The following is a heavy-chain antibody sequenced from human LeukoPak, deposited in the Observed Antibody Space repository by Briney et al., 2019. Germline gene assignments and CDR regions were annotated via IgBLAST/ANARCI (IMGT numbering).Heavy chain of an antibody. Sequence: ASVKVSCKASGYTFTSYYMHWVRQAPGKGLEWMGGFDPEDGETIYAQKFQGRVTMTEDTSTDTAYMELSSLRSEDTAVYYCATGRGARLYYFDYWGQGTLVTVSS. CDR2: FDPEDGET. CDR1: GYTFTSYY. J-gene: IGHJ4*02. CDR3: ATGRGARLYYFDY. V-gene: IGHV1-24*01. D-gene: IGHD1-1*01.